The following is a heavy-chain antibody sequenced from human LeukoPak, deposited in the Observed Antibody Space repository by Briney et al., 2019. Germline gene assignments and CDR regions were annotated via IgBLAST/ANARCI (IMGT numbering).Heavy chain of an antibody. J-gene: IGHJ4*02. V-gene: IGHV4-34*01. D-gene: IGHD1-26*01. CDR3: ARGQFWRGSEIRV. Sequence: SETLSLTCRVDGECFSGYYWIWIRQPPGKGLERIGEINHRGSTNYNPSLKSRVTLSVDTSNRQFSLNVTSMTAADTAMYYCARGQFWRGSEIRVWGQGTLVTVSS. CDR2: INHRGST. CDR1: GECFSGYY.